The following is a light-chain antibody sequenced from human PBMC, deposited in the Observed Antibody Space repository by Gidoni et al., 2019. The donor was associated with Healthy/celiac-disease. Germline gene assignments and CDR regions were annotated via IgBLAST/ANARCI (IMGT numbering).Light chain of an antibody. V-gene: IGLV3-19*01. CDR3: NSRDSSGNHLVV. J-gene: IGLJ2*01. CDR1: SLRSYY. CDR2: GKN. Sequence: SSELTQDPAGSVALGQTVRITCQGDSLRSYYASWYQQQPGQAPVLVIYGKNNRPSGIPDRFSGSSSGNTASLTITGAQAEDEADYYCNSRDSSGNHLVVFGGGTKLTVL.